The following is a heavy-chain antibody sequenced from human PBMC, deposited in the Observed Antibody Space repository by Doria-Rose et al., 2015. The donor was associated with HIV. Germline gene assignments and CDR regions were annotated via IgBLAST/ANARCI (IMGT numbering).Heavy chain of an antibody. Sequence: PGLVKPSETLSLTCTVAGGSITGYYWSWMRQPPGKGLEWIGYIYYSGNTNYNPSLKSRVTISVDRSKNQFSLNLNSMTAADTAVYYCARVVRYQLVPGASDIWGQGTKVTVSS. D-gene: IGHD6-13*01. CDR1: GGSITGYY. CDR3: ARVVRYQLVPGASDI. J-gene: IGHJ3*02. CDR2: IYYSGNT. V-gene: IGHV4-59*01.